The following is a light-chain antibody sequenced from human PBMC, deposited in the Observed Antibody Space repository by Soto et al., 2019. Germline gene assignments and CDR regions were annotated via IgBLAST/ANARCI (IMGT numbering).Light chain of an antibody. CDR2: GVS. CDR1: QSFRNNY. CDR3: QQYDSTPGFT. Sequence: EVVLTQSPGTLSLSPGERATLSCRASQSFRNNYLAWYQQRPGQAPRLLIYGVSRRASGIPDRFSGSGSEADFTLTISRLEPEDSGVYYCQQYDSTPGFTFGGGTKVEI. J-gene: IGKJ4*01. V-gene: IGKV3-20*01.